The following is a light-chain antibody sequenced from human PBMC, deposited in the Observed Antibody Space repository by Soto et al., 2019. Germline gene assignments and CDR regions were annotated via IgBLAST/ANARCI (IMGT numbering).Light chain of an antibody. J-gene: IGLJ1*01. Sequence: QSVLTQPASVSGSPGQSITISCTGTSSDVGTYKYVSWYQQHPGKAPKLMIYDVSNRPSGVSNRFSGSKSGNTASLTISGLQAEYEADYYCTSYTSISTYVFGTGTKLTVL. V-gene: IGLV2-14*03. CDR3: TSYTSISTYV. CDR1: SSDVGTYKY. CDR2: DVS.